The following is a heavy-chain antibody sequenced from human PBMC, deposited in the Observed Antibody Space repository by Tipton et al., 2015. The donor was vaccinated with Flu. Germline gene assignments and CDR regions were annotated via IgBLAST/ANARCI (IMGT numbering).Heavy chain of an antibody. D-gene: IGHD2-15*01. CDR1: GFTFADYA. Sequence: SLRLSCAASGFTFADYAMHWVRQVPGKGLEWVSGISWNSGTIGYADSVKGRFTISRDNSKDTLYLQMSNLRGEDTAVYYCARVGSSLKSYGMDVWGQGTTVTVSS. CDR2: ISWNSGTI. CDR3: ARVGSSLKSYGMDV. J-gene: IGHJ6*02. V-gene: IGHV3-9*01.